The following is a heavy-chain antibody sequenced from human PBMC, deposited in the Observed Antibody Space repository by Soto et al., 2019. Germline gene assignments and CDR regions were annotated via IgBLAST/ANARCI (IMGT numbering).Heavy chain of an antibody. CDR3: ARVDYYYTNDARYYFDY. CDR1: GGLISTCY. Sequence: SETLSLTCTVSGGLISTCYWSWIRQPPGEGLQWIGYIFYNGTTNYHPSLKSRVTMSVNTSKNQFSLNLRSVTAADTAIYYCARVDYYYTNDARYYFDYWGQGAQVT. D-gene: IGHD2-8*01. V-gene: IGHV4-59*01. J-gene: IGHJ4*02. CDR2: IFYNGTT.